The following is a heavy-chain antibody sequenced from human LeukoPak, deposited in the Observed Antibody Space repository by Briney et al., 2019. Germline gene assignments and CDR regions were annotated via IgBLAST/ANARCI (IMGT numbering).Heavy chain of an antibody. CDR2: IKPDGSEK. CDR1: GFTFSNYW. D-gene: IGHD3-3*01. Sequence: GGSLRLSCAASGFTFSNYWMSWVRQAPGKGLEWVANIKPDGSEKYYVDSVKGRLSIYRDNVRNALYPQMNSLRVGDTALYYCARGDFWSGDYTDAFDVWGQGTMVTVSS. CDR3: ARGDFWSGDYTDAFDV. V-gene: IGHV3-7*04. J-gene: IGHJ3*01.